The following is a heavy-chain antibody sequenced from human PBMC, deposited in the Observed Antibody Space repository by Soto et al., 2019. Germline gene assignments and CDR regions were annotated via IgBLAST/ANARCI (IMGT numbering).Heavy chain of an antibody. J-gene: IGHJ6*02. V-gene: IGHV3-15*07. CDR1: GFTFSNAW. Sequence: GGSLRLSCAASGFTFSNAWMNWVRQAPGKGLEWVGRIKSKTDGGTTDYAAPVKGRFTISRDDSKNTLYLQMNSLKTEDTAVYYCTTYYYDSSGYYSGMDVWGQGTTVTVSS. CDR2: IKSKTDGGTT. CDR3: TTYYYDSSGYYSGMDV. D-gene: IGHD3-22*01.